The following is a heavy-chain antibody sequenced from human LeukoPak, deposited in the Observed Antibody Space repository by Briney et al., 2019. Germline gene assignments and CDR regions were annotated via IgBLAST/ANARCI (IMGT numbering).Heavy chain of an antibody. Sequence: GGSLRLSCAASGFPFSSYSMTWVRQAPGKGLEWVANIKPDGTTKFYVDSVKGRFTISRDNSKNTLYLQMNSLRAEDTAVYYCARGPYYYDSSGYRYYYYYGMDVWGQGTTVTVSS. CDR1: GFPFSSYS. V-gene: IGHV3-7*01. CDR3: ARGPYYYDSSGYRYYYYYGMDV. D-gene: IGHD3-22*01. CDR2: IKPDGTTK. J-gene: IGHJ6*02.